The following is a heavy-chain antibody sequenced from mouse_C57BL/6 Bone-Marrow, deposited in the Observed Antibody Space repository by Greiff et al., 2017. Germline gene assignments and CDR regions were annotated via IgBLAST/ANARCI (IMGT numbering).Heavy chain of an antibody. V-gene: IGHV1-81*01. CDR3: ARLNPYYFDC. J-gene: IGHJ2*01. CDR1: GYTFTSYG. CDR2: IYPRGGNT. Sequence: VKLVESGAELVRPGPSVKLSCKASGYTFTSYGISWVKQRTGQGLEWIGEIYPRGGNTYYNEKFKGKATLTADKSSSTAYMELRSLTSEDSAICFCARLNPYYFDCWGQGTTLTVSS. D-gene: IGHD1-3*01.